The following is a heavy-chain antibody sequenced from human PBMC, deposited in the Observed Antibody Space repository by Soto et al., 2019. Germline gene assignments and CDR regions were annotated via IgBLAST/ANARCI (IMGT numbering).Heavy chain of an antibody. CDR1: GGSFSGYY. D-gene: IGHD1-1*01. CDR3: ARAGTTGAFDI. J-gene: IGHJ3*02. V-gene: IGHV4-34*01. CDR2: INHSGST. Sequence: QVQLQQWGAGLLKPSETLSLTCAVYGGSFSGYYWSWIRQPPGKGLEWIGEINHSGSTYYNPSLKSRVTISVDRSKNQFSLKLSSVTAADTAVYYCARAGTTGAFDIWGQGTMVTVSS.